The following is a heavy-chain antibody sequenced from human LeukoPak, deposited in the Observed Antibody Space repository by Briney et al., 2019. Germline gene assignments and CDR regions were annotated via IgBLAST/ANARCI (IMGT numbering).Heavy chain of an antibody. CDR3: ARESSSENYYYYYMDV. D-gene: IGHD6-6*01. V-gene: IGHV1-69*05. CDR1: GGTFSSYA. J-gene: IGHJ6*03. CDR2: TIPIFGTA. Sequence: SVKVSCKASGGTFSSYAISWVRQAPGQGLEWMGGTIPIFGTANYAQKFQGRVTITTDESTSTAYMELSSLRSEDTAVYYCARESSSENYYYYYMDVWGKGTTVTVPS.